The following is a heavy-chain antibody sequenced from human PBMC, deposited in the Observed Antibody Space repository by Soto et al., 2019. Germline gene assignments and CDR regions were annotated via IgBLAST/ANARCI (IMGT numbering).Heavy chain of an antibody. CDR2: IWYDGSNK. CDR3: ARDSRYSGYDFYYYYYGMDV. V-gene: IGHV3-33*01. D-gene: IGHD5-12*01. J-gene: IGHJ6*02. CDR1: GFTFSSYG. Sequence: PGGSVRLSCAASGFTFSSYGMHWVRQAPGKGLEWVAVIWYDGSNKYYADSVKGRFTISRDNSKNTLYLQMNSLRAEDTAVYYCARDSRYSGYDFYYYYYGMDVWGQVSTVTFS.